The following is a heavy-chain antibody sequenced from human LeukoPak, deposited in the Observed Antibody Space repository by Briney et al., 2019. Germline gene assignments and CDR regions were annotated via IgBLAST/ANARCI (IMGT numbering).Heavy chain of an antibody. Sequence: GGSLRLSCAASGFTFSSYGMHWVRQAPGKGLEWVAVISYDGSNRYYADSVKGRFTISRDNSKNTLYLQMNSLRAEDTAVYYCAKWGGWSPFDYWGQGTLVTVSS. CDR1: GFTFSSYG. V-gene: IGHV3-30*18. D-gene: IGHD6-19*01. J-gene: IGHJ4*02. CDR2: ISYDGSNR. CDR3: AKWGGWSPFDY.